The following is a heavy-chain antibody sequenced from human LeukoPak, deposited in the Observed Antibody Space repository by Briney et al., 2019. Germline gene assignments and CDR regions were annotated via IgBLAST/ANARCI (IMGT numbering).Heavy chain of an antibody. Sequence: PSETLSLTCAVYGGSFSGYYWSWIRQPPGKGLEWIGEINHSGSTNYNPSLKSRVTISVDTSKNQFSLKLSSVTAADTAVYYCARLPLYYYDSSGYMNAFDIWGQGTMVTVSS. J-gene: IGHJ3*02. D-gene: IGHD3-22*01. V-gene: IGHV4-34*01. CDR3: ARLPLYYYDSSGYMNAFDI. CDR1: GGSFSGYY. CDR2: INHSGST.